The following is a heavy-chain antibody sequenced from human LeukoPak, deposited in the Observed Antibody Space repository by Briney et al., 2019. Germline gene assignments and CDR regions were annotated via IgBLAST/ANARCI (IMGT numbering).Heavy chain of an antibody. Sequence: PSETLSLTCTVSGGSISSYYRSWIRQPPGKGLEWIGYIYYSGSTNYNPSLKSRVTISVDTSKNQFFLKLSSMTAADTAVYYCARSYYYDSSGYYYTPHFNWFDPWGQGTLVTVSS. D-gene: IGHD3-22*01. CDR2: IYYSGST. J-gene: IGHJ5*02. V-gene: IGHV4-59*01. CDR1: GGSISSYY. CDR3: ARSYYYDSSGYYYTPHFNWFDP.